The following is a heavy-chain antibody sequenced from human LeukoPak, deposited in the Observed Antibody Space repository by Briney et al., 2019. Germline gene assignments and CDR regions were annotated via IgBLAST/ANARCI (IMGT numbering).Heavy chain of an antibody. CDR3: ASESSSWYVQWG. CDR1: GFTFNAFW. J-gene: IGHJ4*02. V-gene: IGHV3-23*01. CDR2: ISGSGGST. D-gene: IGHD6-13*01. Sequence: PGGSLRLSCAASGFTFNAFWMHWVRQAPGKGLEWVSVISGSGGSTYYADSVKGRFTISRDNSKNTLYLQMNSLRAEDTAVYYCASESSSWYVQWGWGQGTLVTVSS.